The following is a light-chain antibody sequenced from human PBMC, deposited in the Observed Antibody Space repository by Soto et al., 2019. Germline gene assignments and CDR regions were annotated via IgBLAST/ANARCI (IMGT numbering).Light chain of an antibody. V-gene: IGLV6-57*04. CDR3: QSFDSSNHGV. CDR1: GGSIANNY. CDR2: QDN. J-gene: IGLJ3*02. Sequence: NFMLTQPHSVSESPGKTVTISCTRSGGSIANNYVQWYQQRPGSAPTPVIFQDNERPSGVPDRFSGSIDSSSNSASLTISGLRTEDEADYYCQSFDSSNHGVFGGGTKVTVL.